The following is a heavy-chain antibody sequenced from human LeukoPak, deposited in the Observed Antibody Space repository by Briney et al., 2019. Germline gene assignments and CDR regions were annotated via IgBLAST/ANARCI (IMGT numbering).Heavy chain of an antibody. J-gene: IGHJ3*02. CDR1: GDTFSSYG. CDR2: IIPIFGTA. CDR3: ARGGERWLQITHLRRTRRGAFDI. Sequence: PEASVKVSCKASGDTFSSYGISWVRQAPGQGLEWMGGIIPIFGTANYAQKFQGRVTITADESTSTAYMELSSLRSEDTAVYYCARGGERWLQITHLRRTRRGAFDIWAKGQWSPSPQ. D-gene: IGHD5-24*01. V-gene: IGHV1-69*01.